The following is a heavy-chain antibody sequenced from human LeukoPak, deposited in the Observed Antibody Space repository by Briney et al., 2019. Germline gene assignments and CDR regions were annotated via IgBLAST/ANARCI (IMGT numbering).Heavy chain of an antibody. D-gene: IGHD2-21*02. CDR3: ARGGDPVKYYAEYFQY. CDR2: IYSGGST. J-gene: IGHJ1*01. Sequence: GGSLRLSCAASGFTVSSNYMSWVRQAPGKGLEWVSIIYSGGSTYYADSVKGRFTISRDNSKNTLYLQMNSLRAEDTAVYYCARGGDPVKYYAEYFQYWGQGTLVTVSS. V-gene: IGHV3-66*01. CDR1: GFTVSSNY.